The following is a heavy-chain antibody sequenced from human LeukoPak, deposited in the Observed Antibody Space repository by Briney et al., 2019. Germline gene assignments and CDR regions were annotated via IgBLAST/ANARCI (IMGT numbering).Heavy chain of an antibody. Sequence: SETLSLTCTVSGGSISNFHWSWIRQPPGKGLEWIGYVNYIGSTNYNPSLKSRVTMSVDMSKNQFSLKLSSVTAADTAVYYCARSPNSGYDPFDYWGQGTLVTVSS. J-gene: IGHJ4*02. CDR3: ARSPNSGYDPFDY. CDR2: VNYIGST. D-gene: IGHD5-12*01. V-gene: IGHV4-59*08. CDR1: GGSISNFH.